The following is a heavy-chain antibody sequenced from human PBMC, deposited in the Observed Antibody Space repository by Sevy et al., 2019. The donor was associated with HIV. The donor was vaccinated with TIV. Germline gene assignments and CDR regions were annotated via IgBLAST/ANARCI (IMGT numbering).Heavy chain of an antibody. CDR3: AKGAYYYDSSGYREFDY. CDR2: ISGSGGST. CDR1: GFTFSSYA. Sequence: GGSLRLSCAASGFTFSSYAMSWVRQAPGKGLEWVSAISGSGGSTYYADSVKGRFTISRDNSKNTLYLQMNSLRAEDTAVYYCAKGAYYYDSSGYREFDYWGQGTLVTVSS. V-gene: IGHV3-23*01. J-gene: IGHJ4*02. D-gene: IGHD3-22*01.